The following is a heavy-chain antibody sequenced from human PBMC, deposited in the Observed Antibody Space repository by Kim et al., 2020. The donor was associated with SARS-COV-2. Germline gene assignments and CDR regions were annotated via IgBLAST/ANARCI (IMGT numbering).Heavy chain of an antibody. J-gene: IGHJ4*02. CDR2: TYYRSKWYN. V-gene: IGHV6-1*01. CDR1: GDSVSSNSAA. Sequence: SQTLSLTCAISGDSVSSNSAAWNWIRQSPSRGLEWLGRTYYRSKWYNDYAVSVKSRITINPDTSKNQFSLQLNSVTPEDTAVYYCAREGGDSSSWYYVVRGPVDYWGQGTLVTVSS. D-gene: IGHD6-13*01. CDR3: AREGGDSSSWYYVVRGPVDY.